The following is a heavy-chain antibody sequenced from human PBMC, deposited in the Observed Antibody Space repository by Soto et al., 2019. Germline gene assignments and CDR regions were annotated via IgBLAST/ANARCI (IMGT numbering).Heavy chain of an antibody. J-gene: IGHJ6*02. CDR1: GLSATSYNW. CDR2: IYYTGTT. Sequence: SETLSLTCAVSGLSATSYNWWGWVRQPPGKGLEWIGYIYYTGTTNYNPSLKSRVTLSLDTSNNQFSLRLNSVTAVDTAVYYCARSERRYYGMDVWGQGTTVTVSS. CDR3: ARSERRYYGMDV. D-gene: IGHD1-1*01. V-gene: IGHV4-28*01.